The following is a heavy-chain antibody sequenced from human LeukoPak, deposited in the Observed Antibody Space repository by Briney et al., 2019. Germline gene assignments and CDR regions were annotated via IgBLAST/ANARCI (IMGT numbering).Heavy chain of an antibody. D-gene: IGHD4-17*01. CDR1: GFTFSNYA. Sequence: GGSLRLSCAASGFTFSNYAMTWVRQAPGRGLEWVSAIDRSGSDTYYIDSVKGRFTISRDNSQNTLYLQMHSLRAEDTAIYFCAKELRSGDHSSDYWGQGTLVTVSS. V-gene: IGHV3-23*01. J-gene: IGHJ4*02. CDR3: AKELRSGDHSSDY. CDR2: IDRSGSDT.